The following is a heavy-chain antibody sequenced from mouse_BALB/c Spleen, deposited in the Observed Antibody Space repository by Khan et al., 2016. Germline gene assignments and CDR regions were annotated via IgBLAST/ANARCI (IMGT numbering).Heavy chain of an antibody. CDR2: ISYSGST. D-gene: IGHD2-12*01. CDR1: GYSITSDYA. J-gene: IGHJ2*01. Sequence: EVQLVESGPGLVKPSQSLSLTCTVTGYSITSDYAWNWIRQFPGNKLEWMGYISYSGSTSYNPSLKSRISITRDTSKNQFFLQLNSVTTEDTATXYCARLDDGFDYWGQGTTLTVSS. V-gene: IGHV3-2*02. CDR3: ARLDDGFDY.